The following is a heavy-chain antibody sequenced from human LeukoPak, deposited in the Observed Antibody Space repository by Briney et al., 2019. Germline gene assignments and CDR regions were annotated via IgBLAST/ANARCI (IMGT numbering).Heavy chain of an antibody. CDR1: GFTFSSYA. J-gene: IGHJ4*02. CDR2: ISGSGGST. CDR3: AKEGTYYHGSGSHKDY. V-gene: IGHV3-23*01. D-gene: IGHD3-10*01. Sequence: PGGSLRLSCAASGFTFSSYAMSWVRQAPGKGLEWVSAISGSGGSTYYADSVKGRFTISRDNSKNTLYLQMNSLRAEDTAVYYCAKEGTYYHGSGSHKDYWGQGTLVTVSS.